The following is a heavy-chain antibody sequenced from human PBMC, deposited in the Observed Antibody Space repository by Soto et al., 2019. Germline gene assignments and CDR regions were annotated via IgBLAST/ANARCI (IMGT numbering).Heavy chain of an antibody. J-gene: IGHJ4*02. D-gene: IGHD4-17*01. CDR2: INHSGST. CDR3: ARGRRGDYVRLNYYXDY. Sequence: SETLSLTCAVYGGSFSGYYWSWIRQPPGKGLEWIGEINHSGSTNYNPSLKSRVTISVDTSKNQFSLKLSSVTAADTAVYYCARGRRGDYVRLNYYXDYWGQGTLVTVS. CDR1: GGSFSGYY. V-gene: IGHV4-34*01.